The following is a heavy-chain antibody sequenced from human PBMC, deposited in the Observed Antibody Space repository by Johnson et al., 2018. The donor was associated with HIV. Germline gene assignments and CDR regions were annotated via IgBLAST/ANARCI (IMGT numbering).Heavy chain of an antibody. J-gene: IGHJ3*02. CDR2: INWNGGST. D-gene: IGHD1-1*01. CDR3: AVLTTGGLRVGNFDI. CDR1: GFTFDDYG. V-gene: IGHV3-20*04. Sequence: VQLVESGGGVVRPGGSLRLSCAASGFTFDDYGMSWVRQAPGKGLEWVSGINWNGGSTGYADSVQGRFNISRDNPKNTLYLQMDSLRIEDTAVYYRAVLTTGGLRVGNFDIWGQGTMVTVSS.